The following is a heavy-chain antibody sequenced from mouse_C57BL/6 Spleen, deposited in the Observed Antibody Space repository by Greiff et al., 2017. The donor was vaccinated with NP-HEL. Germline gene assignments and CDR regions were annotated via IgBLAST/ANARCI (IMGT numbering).Heavy chain of an antibody. V-gene: IGHV1-42*01. CDR1: GYSFTGYY. Sequence: VHVKQSGPELVKPGASVKISCKASGYSFTGYYMNWVKQSPEKSLEWIGEINPSTGGTTYNQKFKAKATLTVDKSSSTAYMQLKSLTSEDSAVYYCARGGITTVVSDYWGQGTTLTVSS. D-gene: IGHD1-1*01. CDR3: ARGGITTVVSDY. CDR2: INPSTGGT. J-gene: IGHJ2*01.